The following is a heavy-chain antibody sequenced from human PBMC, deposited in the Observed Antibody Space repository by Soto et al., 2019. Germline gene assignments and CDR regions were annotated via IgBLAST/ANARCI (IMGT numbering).Heavy chain of an antibody. V-gene: IGHV1-24*01. CDR2: FDPEDGET. Sequence: ASVKVSCKVSGYTLTELSMHWVRQAPGKGLEWMGGFDPEDGETIYAQKFQGRVTMTEDTSTDTAYMELSSLRSEDTAVYYCATDRTAGYDSSGYLVLFDYWGQGTLVTSPQ. CDR1: GYTLTELS. J-gene: IGHJ4*02. D-gene: IGHD3-22*01. CDR3: ATDRTAGYDSSGYLVLFDY.